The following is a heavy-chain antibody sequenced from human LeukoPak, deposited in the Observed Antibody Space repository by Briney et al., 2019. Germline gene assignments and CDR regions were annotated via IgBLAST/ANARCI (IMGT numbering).Heavy chain of an antibody. Sequence: GRSLTHFCAASGFTFTGYYMHWVRQAPGQGLEWMGWINPNSGGTNYAQKFQGRVTMTRDTSISTAYMELSRLRSDDTTVYYCARESRSGENAFDIWGQGTMVTVSS. CDR1: GFTFTGYY. D-gene: IGHD2-15*01. CDR3: ARESRSGENAFDI. V-gene: IGHV1-2*02. J-gene: IGHJ3*02. CDR2: INPNSGGT.